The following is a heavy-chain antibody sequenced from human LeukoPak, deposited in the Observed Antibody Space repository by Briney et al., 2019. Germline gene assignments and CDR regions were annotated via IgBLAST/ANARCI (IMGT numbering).Heavy chain of an antibody. CDR2: IRSSGNTI. V-gene: IGHV3-11*04. D-gene: IGHD4-17*01. CDR1: GFSFSDYH. CDR3: ARGSPTGYYYMDV. J-gene: IGHJ6*03. Sequence: GGSLRLSCAGSGFSFSDYHISWIRQAPGKGLEWISHIRSSGNTIYYADAVKGRFTISRDNAKNSPYLQMNSLRAEDTAVYYCARGSPTGYYYMDVWGKGTTVTVSS.